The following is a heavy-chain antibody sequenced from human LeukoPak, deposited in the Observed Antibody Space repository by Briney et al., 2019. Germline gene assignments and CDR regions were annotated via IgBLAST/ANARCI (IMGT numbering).Heavy chain of an antibody. Sequence: SETLSLTCTVSGGSINSGTYYWTWIWQPAGKGLDWIGRINISGSTNYNPSLKSRVTISVDTSKNQVSLQLSSVTAADTAVYYCARESFRSGYYQSSYYHMDVWGKGTTVTVSS. CDR1: GGSINSGTYY. J-gene: IGHJ6*03. CDR2: INISGST. D-gene: IGHD3-3*01. V-gene: IGHV4-61*02. CDR3: ARESFRSGYYQSSYYHMDV.